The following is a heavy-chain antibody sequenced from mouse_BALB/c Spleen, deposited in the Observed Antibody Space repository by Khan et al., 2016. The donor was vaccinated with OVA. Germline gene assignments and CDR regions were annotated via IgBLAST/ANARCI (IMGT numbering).Heavy chain of an antibody. V-gene: IGHV1-4*01. CDR3: VRIPIPPYDFDY. CDR2: INPSTGYT. CDR1: GYTFANYA. Sequence: QVQLKQSGTELARPGASVKMSCKASGYTFANYAMHWVKQRPGQGLEWIGYINPSTGYTNYNQNFTDKATLTTDRSSSTAYMQLSSLTSDDSAVHYCVRIPIPPYDFDYWGQGTTLTVSS. J-gene: IGHJ2*01. D-gene: IGHD2-14*01.